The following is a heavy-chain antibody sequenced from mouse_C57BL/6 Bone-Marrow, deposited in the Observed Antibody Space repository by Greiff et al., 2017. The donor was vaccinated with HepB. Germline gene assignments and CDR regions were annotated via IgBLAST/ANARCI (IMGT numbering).Heavy chain of an antibody. CDR1: GFTFSDYY. CDR2: ISNGGGST. D-gene: IGHD2-1*01. CDR3: ARRVYGNYWFAY. J-gene: IGHJ3*01. Sequence: EVQGVESGGGLVQPGGSLKLSCAASGFTFSDYYMYWVRQTPEKRLEWVAYISNGGGSTYYPDTVKGRFTISRDNAKNTLYLQMSRLKSEDTAMYYCARRVYGNYWFAYWGQGTLVTVSA. V-gene: IGHV5-12*01.